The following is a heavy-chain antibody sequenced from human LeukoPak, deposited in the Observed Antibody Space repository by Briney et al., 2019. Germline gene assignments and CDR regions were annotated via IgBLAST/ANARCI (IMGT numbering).Heavy chain of an antibody. CDR3: TTELDVRPNHY. Sequence: PGGSLRLSCAASGFTFSDSAMHWVRQVPGKGLEWVGRIKRKSDGGTTDYAAPVKGRFTISRDDSKNTLYLQMNSLKSEDTAVYYCTTELDVRPNHYWGQGTLVTVSS. CDR1: GFTFSDSA. J-gene: IGHJ4*02. V-gene: IGHV3-15*01. D-gene: IGHD1-14*01. CDR2: IKRKSDGGTT.